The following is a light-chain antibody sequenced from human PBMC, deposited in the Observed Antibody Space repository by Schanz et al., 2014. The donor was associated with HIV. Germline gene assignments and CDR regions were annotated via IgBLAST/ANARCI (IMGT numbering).Light chain of an antibody. J-gene: IGLJ2*01. CDR2: DVT. Sequence: QSALTQPRSVSGSPGQSVTISCTGTSSDVGGYNYVSWYQQHPGKAPKVLIYDVTKRPSGVSDRFSGSRSGDTASLIISGLQPDDEADYYCCSYAGSSSVIFGGGTKLTVL. CDR1: SSDVGGYNY. V-gene: IGLV2-11*01. CDR3: CSYAGSSSVI.